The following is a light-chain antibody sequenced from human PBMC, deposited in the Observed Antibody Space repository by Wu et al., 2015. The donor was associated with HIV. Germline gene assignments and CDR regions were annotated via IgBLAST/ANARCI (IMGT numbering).Light chain of an antibody. CDR1: PDITNS. CDR2: STS. Sequence: IQLTQSPSSLSASIGDRVTITCRASPDITNSLGWYQQKPGRAPRLLIYSTSILQSWVPSRFSGRGSGANFTLTISRLQAEDFATYYCQQLNSHLWTFGQGTKV. CDR3: QQLNSHLWT. V-gene: IGKV1-9*01. J-gene: IGKJ1*01.